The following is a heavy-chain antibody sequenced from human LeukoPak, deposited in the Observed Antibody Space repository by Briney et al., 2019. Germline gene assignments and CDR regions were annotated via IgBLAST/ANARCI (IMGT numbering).Heavy chain of an antibody. CDR3: AREHCSSTSCSYFDY. J-gene: IGHJ4*02. CDR2: SSSSGSTI. Sequence: GGSLRLSCTVSGLIYSDAWMSWVRQAPGKGLEWVSYSSSSGSTIYYADSVKGRFTISRDNAKNSLYLQMNSLRAEDTAVYYCAREHCSSTSCSYFDYWGQGTLVTVSS. D-gene: IGHD2-2*01. CDR1: GLIYSDAW. V-gene: IGHV3-11*04.